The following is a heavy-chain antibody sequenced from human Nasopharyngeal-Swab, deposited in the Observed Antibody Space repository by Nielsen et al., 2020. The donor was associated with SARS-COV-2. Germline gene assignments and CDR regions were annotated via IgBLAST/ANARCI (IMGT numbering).Heavy chain of an antibody. CDR3: ARLTGPLGVFDY. CDR1: GFTFSSYW. CDR2: IKQDGSEK. V-gene: IGHV3-7*01. Sequence: GESLKISCAASGFTFSSYWMSWVRQAPGKGLEWVANIKQDGSEKYYVDSVKGRFTISRDNAKSSLYLQMNSLRAEDTAVYYCARLTGPLGVFDYWGQGTLVTVSS. D-gene: IGHD7-27*01. J-gene: IGHJ4*02.